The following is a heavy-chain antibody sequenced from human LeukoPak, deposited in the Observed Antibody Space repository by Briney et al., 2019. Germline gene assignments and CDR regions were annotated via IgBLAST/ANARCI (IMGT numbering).Heavy chain of an antibody. CDR1: GYSISSGYY. V-gene: IGHV4-38-2*01. J-gene: IGHJ5*02. CDR2: IYHSGST. Sequence: SEILSLTCAVSGYSISSGYYWGWIRQPPGKGLEWIGSIYHSGSTYYNPSLKSRVTISVDTSKNQFSLKLSSVTAADTAVYYCARAVRGVMEPNWFDPWGQGTLVTVSS. CDR3: ARAVRGVMEPNWFDP. D-gene: IGHD3-10*01.